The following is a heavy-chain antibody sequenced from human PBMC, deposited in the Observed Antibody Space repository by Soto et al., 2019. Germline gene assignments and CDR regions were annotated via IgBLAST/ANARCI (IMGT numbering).Heavy chain of an antibody. V-gene: IGHV3-13*01. D-gene: IGHD3-10*01. J-gene: IGHJ1*01. CDR3: ARGGSDYGSGSLIYFQH. CDR1: GFTFSSYD. Sequence: LSLTCAASGFTFSSYDMHWVRQATGKGLEWVSAIGTAGDTYYPGSVKGRFTISRENAKNSLYLQMNSLRAGDTAVYYCARGGSDYGSGSLIYFQHWGQGTLVTVSS. CDR2: IGTAGDT.